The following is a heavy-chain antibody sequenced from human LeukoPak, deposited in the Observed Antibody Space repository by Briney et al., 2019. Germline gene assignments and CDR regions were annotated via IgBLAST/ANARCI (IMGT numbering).Heavy chain of an antibody. CDR1: GGSISSYY. V-gene: IGHV4-59*01. J-gene: IGHJ4*02. CDR2: IYYTGST. CDR3: AKFRGYSYGPIGY. Sequence: SETLSLTCTVSGGSISSYYWSWIRQPPGKGLEWIGFIYYTGSTNYNPSLKSRVTISVDTSKNQFSLKLTSVTAADTAVYYCAKFRGYSYGPIGYWGQGTLVTVSS. D-gene: IGHD5-18*01.